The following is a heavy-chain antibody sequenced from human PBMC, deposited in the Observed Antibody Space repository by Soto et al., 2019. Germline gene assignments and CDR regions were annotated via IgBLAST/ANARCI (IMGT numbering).Heavy chain of an antibody. CDR2: ISAYNGNT. Sequence: ASVKVSCKASGYTFTSYGISWVRQAPGQGFEWMGWISAYNGNTNYAQKLQGRVTMTTDTSTSTAYMELRSLRSDDAAVYYCARDANYYYYYGMDVWGQGTTVTVSS. V-gene: IGHV1-18*04. CDR3: ARDANYYYYYGMDV. CDR1: GYTFTSYG. J-gene: IGHJ6*02.